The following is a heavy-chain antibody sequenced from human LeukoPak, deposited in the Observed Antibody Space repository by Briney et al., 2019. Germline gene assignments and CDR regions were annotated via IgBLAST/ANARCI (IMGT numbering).Heavy chain of an antibody. CDR2: IYHSGST. V-gene: IGHV4-30-2*01. Sequence: SETLSLTCAVSGGSISSGGYSWSWIRQPPGKGLEWIGYIYHSGSTYYNPSLKSRVTISVDRSKNQFSLKLSSVTAADTAVYYCARGAYDILTGCLYWYFDLWGRGTLVTVSS. CDR3: ARGAYDILTGCLYWYFDL. CDR1: GGSISSGGYS. J-gene: IGHJ2*01. D-gene: IGHD3-9*01.